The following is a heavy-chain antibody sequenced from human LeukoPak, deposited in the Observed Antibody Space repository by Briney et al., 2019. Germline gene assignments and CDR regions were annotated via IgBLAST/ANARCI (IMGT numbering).Heavy chain of an antibody. Sequence: GGSLRLSCAASGFTVSSNFMSWVRQTPGKGLEWVSVIYSGGSTYYADSVKGRFTISRDNSKNTLYLQMNSLRVEDTAVYYCALGLVTDYWGQGTLVTVSS. CDR3: ALGLVTDY. V-gene: IGHV3-66*01. D-gene: IGHD3-9*01. CDR1: GFTVSSNF. CDR2: IYSGGST. J-gene: IGHJ4*02.